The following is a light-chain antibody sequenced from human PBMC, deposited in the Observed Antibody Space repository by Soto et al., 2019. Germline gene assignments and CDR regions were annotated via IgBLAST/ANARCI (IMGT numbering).Light chain of an antibody. V-gene: IGKV3-15*01. Sequence: EIVLTQSPATLSVSPGERATLSCRASQSVGNNFAWYQQKPGQAPRLLIFATSTRATGVPARFSVSGSGTDFTLAISSLQSVDFPVYYCQAYCYWRLTSGGGAKVEI. CDR3: QAYCYWRLT. CDR1: QSVGNN. J-gene: IGKJ4*01. CDR2: ATS.